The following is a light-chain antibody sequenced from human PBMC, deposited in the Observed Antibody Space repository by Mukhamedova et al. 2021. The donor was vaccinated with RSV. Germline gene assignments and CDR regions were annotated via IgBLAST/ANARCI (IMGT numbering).Light chain of an antibody. Sequence: PGKAPKLLISQASNLESGVPSRFSGSGSGTEFTLTISSLEPEDFAIYYCQQRTKWPTFGPGTKVDIK. V-gene: IGKV1-5*03. J-gene: IGKJ3*01. CDR2: QAS. CDR3: QQRTKWPT.